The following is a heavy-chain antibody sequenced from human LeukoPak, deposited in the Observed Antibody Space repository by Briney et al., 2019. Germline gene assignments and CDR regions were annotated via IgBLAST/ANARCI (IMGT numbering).Heavy chain of an antibody. CDR1: GGSFSGYY. J-gene: IGHJ4*02. Sequence: SETLSLTCAVYGGSFSGYYWSWIRQPPGKGLEWIGEINHSGSTNYNPSLKSRVTISVDTSKNQFPLKLSSVTAADTAVYYCARDRGYDYVWGSYRPNIFDYWGQGTLVTVSS. V-gene: IGHV4-34*01. CDR2: INHSGST. CDR3: ARDRGYDYVWGSYRPNIFDY. D-gene: IGHD3-16*02.